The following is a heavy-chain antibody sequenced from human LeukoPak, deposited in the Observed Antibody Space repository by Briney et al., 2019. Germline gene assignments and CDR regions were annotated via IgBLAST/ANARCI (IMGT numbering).Heavy chain of an antibody. D-gene: IGHD2-8*01. J-gene: IGHJ3*02. Sequence: GGSLRLSCAASGFTVSNNYMSWVRQAPGRGLEWVSVMYRGGSTYYADAVQGRFTMSRDNSKNTLYLQTNSLRAEGTAVYYCARDPGYCFNGVCPDDAFDIWGQGTMVTVSS. CDR1: GFTVSNNY. CDR3: ARDPGYCFNGVCPDDAFDI. V-gene: IGHV3-66*01. CDR2: MYRGGST.